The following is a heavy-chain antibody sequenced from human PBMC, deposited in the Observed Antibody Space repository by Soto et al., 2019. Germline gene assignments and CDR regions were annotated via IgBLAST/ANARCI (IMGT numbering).Heavy chain of an antibody. CDR2: VSGNSGNT. CDR1: GNTFTRFG. D-gene: IGHD4-17*01. CDR3: ARSGDPVDYYYYYGMDV. J-gene: IGHJ6*02. Sequence: ASVKVSCKASGNTFTRFGISWVRQAPGQGLEWMGWVSGNSGNTEYAQKFQGRLTMTTDTSTSTAYMELRSLRSDDTAVYYCARSGDPVDYYYYYGMDVWGQGTTVTVSS. V-gene: IGHV1-18*01.